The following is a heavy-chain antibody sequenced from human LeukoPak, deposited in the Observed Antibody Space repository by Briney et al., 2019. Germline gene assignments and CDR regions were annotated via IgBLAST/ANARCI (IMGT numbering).Heavy chain of an antibody. CDR1: GGSITSYY. CDR2: IYYSGST. D-gene: IGHD2-15*01. J-gene: IGHJ4*03. V-gene: IGHV4-59*01. Sequence: KTSETLSLTCTVSGGSITSYYWSWIRQPPGKGLEWIGYIYYSGSTNYNPSLKSRVTISVDTSKNHFSLEVSSVTAADTAVYFCARGSGYLDNWGQGTLVTVSS. CDR3: ARGSGYLDN.